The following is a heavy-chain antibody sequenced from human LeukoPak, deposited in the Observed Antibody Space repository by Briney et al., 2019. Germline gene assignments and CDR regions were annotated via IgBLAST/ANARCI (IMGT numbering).Heavy chain of an antibody. Sequence: GGSLRLSCAASGFTFSSSPMNWVRQAPGKGLEWVSAISGSGGSTYYADSVKGRFTISRDNSKNTPYLQMNSLRAEDTAVYYCAKDLWDIVSPGYWGQGTLVTVSS. J-gene: IGHJ4*02. CDR2: ISGSGGST. CDR1: GFTFSSSP. CDR3: AKDLWDIVSPGY. D-gene: IGHD2-15*01. V-gene: IGHV3-23*01.